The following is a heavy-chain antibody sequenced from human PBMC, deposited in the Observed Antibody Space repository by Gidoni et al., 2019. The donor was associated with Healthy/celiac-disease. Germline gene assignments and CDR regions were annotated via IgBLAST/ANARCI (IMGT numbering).Heavy chain of an antibody. CDR2: INHSGST. D-gene: IGHD2-15*01. J-gene: IGHJ4*02. CDR1: GGSFSGSY. Sequence: QVQLQPWGAGLLKPSETLSLTCAVYGGSFSGSYWRWSRQHPGKGLEWIGEINHSGSTNYNPSLKSRVTISVDTYKNQFSLKLSSVSAADTAVYYCARDVCSGGSCSQRYFDYWGQGTLVTVSS. CDR3: ARDVCSGGSCSQRYFDY. V-gene: IGHV4-34*01.